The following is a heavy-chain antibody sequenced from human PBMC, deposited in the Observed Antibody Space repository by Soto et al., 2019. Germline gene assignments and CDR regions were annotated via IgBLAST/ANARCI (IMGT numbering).Heavy chain of an antibody. CDR3: ATGGGFGKWGHTPPFSYGMDV. J-gene: IGHJ6*02. V-gene: IGHV1-24*01. D-gene: IGHD3-10*01. CDR1: GYTFTDLY. Sequence: ASVKVSCKVSGYTFTDLYVHWVRQALGKGLEWMGGFDPEEDETIYAQKFKGRVAMTEDTSTDTAYMELSSLRSEDTAMYYCATGGGFGKWGHTPPFSYGMDVSGPGPVVTVSS. CDR2: FDPEEDET.